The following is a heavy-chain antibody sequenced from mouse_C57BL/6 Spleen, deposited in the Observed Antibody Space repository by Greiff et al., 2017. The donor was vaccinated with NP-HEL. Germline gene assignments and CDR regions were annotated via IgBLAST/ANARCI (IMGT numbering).Heavy chain of an antibody. CDR2: IWSGGST. D-gene: IGHD2-4*01. V-gene: IGHV2-4*01. CDR1: GFSLTSYG. Sequence: QVQLQQSGPGLVQPSQSLSITCTVSGFSLTSYGVHWVRQPPGKGLEWLGVIWSGGSTDYNAAFISRLSISKDNSKSQVFFKMNSLQADDTAIYYCAKNGYYDYDAWFAYWGQGTLVTVSA. J-gene: IGHJ3*01. CDR3: AKNGYYDYDAWFAY.